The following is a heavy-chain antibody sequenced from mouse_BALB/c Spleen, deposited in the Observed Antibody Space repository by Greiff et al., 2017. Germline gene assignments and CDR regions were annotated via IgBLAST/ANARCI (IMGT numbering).Heavy chain of an antibody. CDR3: TREVYYGNYFDY. V-gene: IGHV5-6-4*01. D-gene: IGHD2-1*01. CDR1: GFTFSSYT. Sequence: EVKLVESGGGLVQPGGSLKLSCAASGFTFSSYTMSWVRQTPEKRLEWVATISSGGSYTYYPDSVKGRFTISRDNAKNTLYLQMSSLKSEDTAMYYCTREVYYGNYFDYWGQGTTLTVSS. CDR2: ISSGGSYT. J-gene: IGHJ2*01.